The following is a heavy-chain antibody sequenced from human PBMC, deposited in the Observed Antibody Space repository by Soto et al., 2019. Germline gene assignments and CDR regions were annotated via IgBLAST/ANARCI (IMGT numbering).Heavy chain of an antibody. CDR1: GYTFTSYY. D-gene: IGHD1-1*01. J-gene: IGHJ3*02. CDR2: INPSGGST. V-gene: IGHV1-46*01. Sequence: ASVKVSCKASGYTFTSYYMHWVRQAPGQGLEWMGIINPSGGSTSYAQKFQGRVTMTRDTSTSTVYMELSSLRSEDTAVYYCARAAASHTSTGGAFDIWGQGTMVTVSS. CDR3: ARAAASHTSTGGAFDI.